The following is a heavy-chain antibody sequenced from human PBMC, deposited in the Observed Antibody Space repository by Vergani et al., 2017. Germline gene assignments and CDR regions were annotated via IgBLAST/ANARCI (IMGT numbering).Heavy chain of an antibody. D-gene: IGHD3-10*01. CDR2: INHSGST. Sequence: QVQLQQWGAGLLKPSETLSLTCAVYGGSFSGYYWSWIRQPPGKGLEWIGEINHSGSTNYNPSLKSRVTISVDTSKNQFSLKLSSVTAADTAVYYCVRERVRGVHYYYYYGMDVWGQGTTVTVSS. J-gene: IGHJ6*02. CDR1: GGSFSGYY. V-gene: IGHV4-34*01. CDR3: VRERVRGVHYYYYYGMDV.